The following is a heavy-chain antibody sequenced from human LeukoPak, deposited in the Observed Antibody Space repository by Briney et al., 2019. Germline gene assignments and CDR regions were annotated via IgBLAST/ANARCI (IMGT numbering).Heavy chain of an antibody. V-gene: IGHV6-1*01. J-gene: IGHJ4*02. CDR1: GDIFSSNSAA. CDR2: TYYRSKWYN. CDR3: ARAYIAVADYYFDY. Sequence: SQTLSLTCALSGDIFSSNSAAWHWIRQSTSRGLEWLGRTYYRSKWYNDYAVSVKSRITINPDTSKNQFSLQLNSVTPEDTAVYYCARAYIAVADYYFDYWGQGTLVTVSS. D-gene: IGHD6-19*01.